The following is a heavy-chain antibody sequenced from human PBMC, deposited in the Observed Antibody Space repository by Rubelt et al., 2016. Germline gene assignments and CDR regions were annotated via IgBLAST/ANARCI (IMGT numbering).Heavy chain of an antibody. CDR3: ARERVTGTTGVRLFDY. D-gene: IGHD1-7*01. CDR2: ISAYNGNT. V-gene: IGHV1-18*04. CDR1: G. J-gene: IGHJ4*02. Sequence: GISWVRQAPGQGLEWMGWISAYNGNTNYAQKLQGRVTMTTDTSTSTAYMELRSLRSDDTAVYYCARERVTGTTGVRLFDYWGQGTLVTVSS.